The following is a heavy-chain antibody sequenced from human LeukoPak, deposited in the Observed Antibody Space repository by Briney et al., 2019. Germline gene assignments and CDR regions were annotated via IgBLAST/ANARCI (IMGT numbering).Heavy chain of an antibody. CDR1: GFTFSSYA. Sequence: GGSLRLSCAASGFTFSSYAMSWVRHAPGKGLEWVSAISGSGGSTYYADSVKGRFTISRDNSKNTLYLQMNSLRAEDTAVYYCAKDGHYYDSSGYTYYFDYWGQGTLVTVSS. CDR2: ISGSGGST. J-gene: IGHJ4*02. CDR3: AKDGHYYDSSGYTYYFDY. V-gene: IGHV3-23*01. D-gene: IGHD3-22*01.